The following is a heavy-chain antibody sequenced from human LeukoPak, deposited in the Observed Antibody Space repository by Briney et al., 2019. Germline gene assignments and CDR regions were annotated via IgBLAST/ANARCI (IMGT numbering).Heavy chain of an antibody. J-gene: IGHJ3*02. V-gene: IGHV1-2*02. Sequence: ASVKVSCKASGYTFTGYYMHWVRQAPGQGLEWMGWINPNSGGTNYAQKFQGRVTMTRDTSISTAYMELSRLRSDDTAVYYCASPYGSGSYYGNYDAFDIWGQGTMVTVSS. D-gene: IGHD3-10*01. CDR1: GYTFTGYY. CDR3: ASPYGSGSYYGNYDAFDI. CDR2: INPNSGGT.